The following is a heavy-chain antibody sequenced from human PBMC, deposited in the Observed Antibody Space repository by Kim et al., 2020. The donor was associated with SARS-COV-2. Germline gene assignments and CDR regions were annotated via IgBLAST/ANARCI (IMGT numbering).Heavy chain of an antibody. J-gene: IGHJ1*01. D-gene: IGHD3-9*01. CDR3: ARAVGPQYDILTGYHAEYFQH. Sequence: SETLSLTCAVSGGSISSSNWWSWVRQPPGKGLEWIGEIYHSGSTNYNPSLKSRVTISVDKSKNQFSLKLSSVTAADTAVYYCARAVGPQYDILTGYHAEYFQHWGQGTLVTVSS. V-gene: IGHV4-4*02. CDR1: GGSISSSNW. CDR2: IYHSGST.